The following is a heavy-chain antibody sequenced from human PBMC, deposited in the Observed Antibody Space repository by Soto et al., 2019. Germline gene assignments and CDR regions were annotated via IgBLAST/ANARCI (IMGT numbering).Heavy chain of an antibody. Sequence: PGGSLRLSCAASGFTFSSYAMSWVRQAPGKGLVWVSYISSSSSTIYYADSVKGRFTISRDNAKNSLYLQMNSLRDEDTAVYYCARVGGYCSGGSCYSDWFDPWGQGTLVTVSS. CDR3: ARVGGYCSGGSCYSDWFDP. CDR2: ISSSSSTI. V-gene: IGHV3-48*02. J-gene: IGHJ5*02. CDR1: GFTFSSYA. D-gene: IGHD2-15*01.